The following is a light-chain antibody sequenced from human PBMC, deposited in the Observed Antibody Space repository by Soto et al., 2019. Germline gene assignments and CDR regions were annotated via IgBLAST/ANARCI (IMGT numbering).Light chain of an antibody. CDR3: QHSYTTPS. J-gene: IGKJ4*01. Sequence: DIQMTQSPSSLSASVGDRVTITCRASQTISTYLNWYQQKPGKAPNLLIYAASTLLSGVPSRFSGSGSGTEFTLTISSLHPEDFASYYCQHSYTTPSFGGGTKVEIK. CDR1: QTISTY. V-gene: IGKV1-39*01. CDR2: AAS.